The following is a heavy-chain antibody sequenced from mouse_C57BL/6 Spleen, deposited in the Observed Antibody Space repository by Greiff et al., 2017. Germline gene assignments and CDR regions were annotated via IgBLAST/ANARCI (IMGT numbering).Heavy chain of an antibody. V-gene: IGHV5-4*01. D-gene: IGHD3-2*02. CDR3: ARDRLSYAMDY. J-gene: IGHJ4*01. CDR1: GFTFSSYA. Sequence: EVQGVESGGGLVKPGGSLKLSCAASGFTFSSYAMSWVRQTPEKRLEWVATISDGGSYTYYPDNVKGRFTISRDNAKNNLYLQMSHLKSEDTAMYYCARDRLSYAMDYWGQGTSVTVSS. CDR2: ISDGGSYT.